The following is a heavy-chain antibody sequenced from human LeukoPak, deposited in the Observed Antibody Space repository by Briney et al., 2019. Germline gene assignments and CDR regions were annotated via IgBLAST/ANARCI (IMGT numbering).Heavy chain of an antibody. CDR3: AREVYDFWSGYLIDY. D-gene: IGHD3-3*01. Sequence: GGSLRLSCAASGFTFSSYWMSWVRQAPGKGLEWVANIKQDGSEKYYVDSVKGRFTISRDNAKNSLYLQMNSLRAEDTAVYYCAREVYDFWSGYLIDYWSQGTLVTVSS. V-gene: IGHV3-7*03. CDR2: IKQDGSEK. J-gene: IGHJ4*02. CDR1: GFTFSSYW.